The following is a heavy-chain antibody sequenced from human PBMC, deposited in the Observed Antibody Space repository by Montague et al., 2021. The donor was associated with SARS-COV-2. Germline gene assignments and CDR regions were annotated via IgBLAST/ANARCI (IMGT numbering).Heavy chain of an antibody. V-gene: IGHV4-34*01. CDR2: INHTGST. J-gene: IGHJ2*01. Sequence: SETLSLTCAVYVGSFSGYYWSWIRQSPGKGLEWIGEINHTGSTKYNPSLKSRVTISVDTSKNQFSLKLSSVSAADTAAYYCARADYGGNRYWYFDLWGRGTLVPVS. D-gene: IGHD4-23*01. CDR1: VGSFSGYY. CDR3: ARADYGGNRYWYFDL.